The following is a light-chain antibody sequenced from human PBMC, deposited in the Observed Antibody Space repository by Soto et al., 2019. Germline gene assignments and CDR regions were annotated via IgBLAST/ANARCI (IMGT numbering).Light chain of an antibody. CDR3: QQRVSWPPLT. Sequence: GLTQSPAPLSLTPGERATLSCRASQSIGSSYLAWYQQKPGQAPRLLIYDASNRATGIPARFSGSGSGTDFSLTISSLEPEDFAIYYCQQRVSWPPLTFGGGTKVDIK. V-gene: IGKV3-11*01. J-gene: IGKJ4*01. CDR1: QSIGSSY. CDR2: DAS.